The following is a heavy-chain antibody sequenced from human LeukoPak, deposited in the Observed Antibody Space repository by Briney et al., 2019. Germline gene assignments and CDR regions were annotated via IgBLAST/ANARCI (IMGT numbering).Heavy chain of an antibody. CDR1: GYSISSGYY. CDR3: ARHRALRLNLDY. V-gene: IGHV4-38-2*01. CDR2: IYHSGST. Sequence: PSETLSLTCAVSGYSISSGYYWGLIRQPPGKGPEWIGSIYHSGSTYYNPSLKSRVTISVDTSKNQFSLKLSSVTAADTAVYYCARHRALRLNLDYWGQGTLVTVSS. J-gene: IGHJ4*02.